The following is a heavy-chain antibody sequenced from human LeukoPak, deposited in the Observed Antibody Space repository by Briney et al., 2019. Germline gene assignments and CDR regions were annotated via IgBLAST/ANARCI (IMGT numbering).Heavy chain of an antibody. CDR3: ARADRYFDWLLSY. D-gene: IGHD3-9*01. J-gene: IGHJ4*02. CDR1: GGSISSYY. V-gene: IGHV4-59*01. CDR2: IYYSGST. Sequence: SETLSLTCTVPGGSISSYYWSWIRQPPGKGLEWIGYIYYSGSTNYNPSLKSRVTISVDTSKNQFSLKLSSVTAADTAVYYCARADRYFDWLLSYWGQGTLVTVSS.